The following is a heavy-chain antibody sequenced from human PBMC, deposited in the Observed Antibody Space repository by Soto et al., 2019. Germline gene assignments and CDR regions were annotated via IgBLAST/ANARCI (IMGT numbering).Heavy chain of an antibody. D-gene: IGHD4-17*01. J-gene: IGHJ5*01. V-gene: IGHV3-23*01. CDR3: AKPSVPRPRKTVTFDF. Sequence: GGSLRLSCAASGLTFRIYAISWVRQAPGKGLEWVSAISGSGGSTYYADSVKGRFTISRDNSKNTLYLQMNSLRAEDTAVYYCAKPSVPRPRKTVTFDFWGQGTLVTVSS. CDR1: GLTFRIYA. CDR2: ISGSGGST.